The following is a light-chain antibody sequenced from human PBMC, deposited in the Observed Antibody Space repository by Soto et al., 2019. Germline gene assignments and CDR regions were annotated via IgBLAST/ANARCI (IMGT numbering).Light chain of an antibody. J-gene: IGKJ1*01. V-gene: IGKV1-5*03. CDR1: QSISSW. CDR2: KAS. Sequence: DIRMTQSPSTLSASVGDRVTITCRASQSISSWLAWYQQKPGKAPKLLIYKASSLESGVPSRFSGSGSGTEFTLTISSLQPDDFATYYCQQYNSYLWTFGQRTKVDIK. CDR3: QQYNSYLWT.